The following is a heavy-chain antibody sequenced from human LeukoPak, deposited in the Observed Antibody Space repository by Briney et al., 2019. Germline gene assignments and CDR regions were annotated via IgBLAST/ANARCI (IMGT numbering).Heavy chain of an antibody. CDR2: VRYDGSQK. D-gene: IGHD6-19*01. CDR3: AKDKREAVAPNWFDP. Sequence: GGSLRLSCAASGFTFSSYDMYWVRQAPGKGLDWVAFVRYDGSQKYYADSVKGRFTLSRDNSKNTLYLQMNSLRAEDTAVYYCAKDKREAVAPNWFDPWGQGTLVTVSS. J-gene: IGHJ5*01. CDR1: GFTFSSYD. V-gene: IGHV3-30*02.